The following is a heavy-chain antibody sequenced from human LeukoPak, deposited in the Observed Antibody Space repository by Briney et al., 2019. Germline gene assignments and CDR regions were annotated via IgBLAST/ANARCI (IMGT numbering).Heavy chain of an antibody. D-gene: IGHD3-22*01. CDR2: IVPIFGTA. CDR3: ARDRRSYYYDSSGSGHAFDI. CDR1: GGTFSSYA. V-gene: IGHV1-69*01. Sequence: SVKVSCKASGGTFSSYAISWVRQAPGQGLEWMGGIVPIFGTANYAQKFQGRVTITADESTSTAYMELSSLRSEDTAVYYCARDRRSYYYDSSGSGHAFDIWGQGTMVTVSS. J-gene: IGHJ3*02.